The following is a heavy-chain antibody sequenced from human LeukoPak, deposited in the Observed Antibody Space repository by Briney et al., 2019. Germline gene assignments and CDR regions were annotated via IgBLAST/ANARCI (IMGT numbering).Heavy chain of an antibody. CDR3: ARCLWGGKSLLKRYYGMDV. CDR2: INHSGST. D-gene: IGHD4-23*01. J-gene: IGHJ6*02. Sequence: SETLSLTCAVYGGSFSGYYWSWIRQPPGKGLEWFGEINHSGSTNYNPSLKSRVTISVDTSKNQFSLKLSSVTAADTAVYYCARCLWGGKSLLKRYYGMDVWGQGTTVTVSS. V-gene: IGHV4-34*01. CDR1: GGSFSGYY.